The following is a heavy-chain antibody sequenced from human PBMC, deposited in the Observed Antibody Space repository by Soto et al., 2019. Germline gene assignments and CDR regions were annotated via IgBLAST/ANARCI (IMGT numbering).Heavy chain of an antibody. CDR2: IYYSGST. V-gene: IGHV4-59*08. D-gene: IGHD3-10*01. CDR3: ARFRGRWFGELLPNFDY. CDR1: GGSISSYY. J-gene: IGHJ4*02. Sequence: SETLSLTCTVSGGSISSYYWSWIRQPPGKGLEWIGYIYYSGSTNYNPSLKSRVTISVDTSKNQFSLKLSSVTAADTAVYYCARFRGRWFGELLPNFDYWGQGTLVTVSS.